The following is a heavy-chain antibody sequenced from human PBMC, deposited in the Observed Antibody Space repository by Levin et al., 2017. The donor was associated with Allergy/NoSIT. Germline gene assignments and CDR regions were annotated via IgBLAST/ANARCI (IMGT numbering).Heavy chain of an antibody. Sequence: GESLKISCAASGFTFSSYAMHWVRQAPGKGLEWVAVISYDGSNKYYADSVKGRFTISRDNSKNTLYLQMNSLRAEDTAVYYCARDVGRIAVAGMGHWGQGTLVTVSS. CDR1: GFTFSSYA. J-gene: IGHJ4*02. D-gene: IGHD6-19*01. V-gene: IGHV3-30-3*01. CDR2: ISYDGSNK. CDR3: ARDVGRIAVAGMGH.